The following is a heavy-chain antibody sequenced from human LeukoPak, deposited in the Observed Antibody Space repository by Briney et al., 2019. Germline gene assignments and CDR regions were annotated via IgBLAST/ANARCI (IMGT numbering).Heavy chain of an antibody. D-gene: IGHD2-15*01. CDR1: GGSISSYY. CDR3: ARDRASAGGFDY. V-gene: IGHV4-59*01. Sequence: SETLSLTCTVSGGSISSYYWSWIRQPPGKGLEWIGYIYYSGSTNYNPSLKSRVTISVDTSKNQFSLKLSSVTAADTALCYCARDRASAGGFDYWGQGTLVTVSS. J-gene: IGHJ4*02. CDR2: IYYSGST.